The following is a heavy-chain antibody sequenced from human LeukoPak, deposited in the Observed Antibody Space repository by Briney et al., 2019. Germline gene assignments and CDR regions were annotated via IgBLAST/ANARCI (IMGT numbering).Heavy chain of an antibody. Sequence: ASVKVACKASGHTFTGYYMHWVRQAPGQGLEWMGWINTNTGNPTYAQGFTGRFVFSLDTSVSTAYLQISSLKAEDTAVYYCARGGVVVPAAMFYYYYYMDVWGKGTTVTVSS. CDR3: ARGGVVVPAAMFYYYYYMDV. J-gene: IGHJ6*03. CDR2: INTNTGNP. D-gene: IGHD2-2*01. V-gene: IGHV7-4-1*02. CDR1: GHTFTGYY.